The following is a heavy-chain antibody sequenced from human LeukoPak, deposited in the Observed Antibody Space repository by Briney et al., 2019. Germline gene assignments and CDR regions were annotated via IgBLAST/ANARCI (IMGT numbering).Heavy chain of an antibody. D-gene: IGHD2-2*01. V-gene: IGHV3-20*04. CDR3: ARAVVPAAKYWYFDL. Sequence: PGGSLRLSCAASGFTFDDYGMSWVRQAPGKGLEWVSGINWNGGSTGYADSVKGRFTISRDNAKNSLYLQMNSLRAEDTAVYYCARAVVPAAKYWYFDLWGRGTLVTVSS. CDR2: INWNGGST. CDR1: GFTFDDYG. J-gene: IGHJ2*01.